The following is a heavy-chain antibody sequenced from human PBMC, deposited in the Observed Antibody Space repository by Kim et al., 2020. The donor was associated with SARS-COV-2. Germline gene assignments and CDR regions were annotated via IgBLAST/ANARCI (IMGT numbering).Heavy chain of an antibody. CDR3: ARDRSSGWFFDH. J-gene: IGHJ4*02. CDR2: T. Sequence: TYYNPSRKSRVTISLDTSENQFSLTLNSVTAADTAVYYCARDRSSGWFFDHWGQGTLVTVSS. V-gene: IGHV4-39*07. D-gene: IGHD6-19*01.